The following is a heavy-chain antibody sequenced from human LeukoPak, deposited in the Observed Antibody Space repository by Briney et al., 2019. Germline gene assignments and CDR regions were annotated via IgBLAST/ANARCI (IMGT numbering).Heavy chain of an antibody. D-gene: IGHD3-10*01. Sequence: ASVKVSCKASGYTFTGYYMHWVRQAPGQGLEWMGWINPNSGGTNYAQKFQGRVTMTRDMSINTAYMELSRLTSDDTAVYYCARGVSYYGSGSFWYWGQGALVTVSS. J-gene: IGHJ4*02. V-gene: IGHV1-2*02. CDR3: ARGVSYYGSGSFWY. CDR2: INPNSGGT. CDR1: GYTFTGYY.